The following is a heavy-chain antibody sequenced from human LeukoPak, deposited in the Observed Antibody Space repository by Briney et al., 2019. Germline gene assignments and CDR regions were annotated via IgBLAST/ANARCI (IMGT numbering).Heavy chain of an antibody. J-gene: IGHJ6*03. V-gene: IGHV3-48*04. CDR1: GFTFSRYI. Sequence: GGSLRLSCAASGFTFSRYIMNWVRQAPGKGLEWVSYISDTGSTIYYADSVEGRFTISRDNAKNSLYLQMNSLRAEDTAVYYCARDQGEWGYTYGRRGGYYYYYHMDVWGKGPTVTISS. D-gene: IGHD5-18*01. CDR3: ARDQGEWGYTYGRRGGYYYYYHMDV. CDR2: ISDTGSTI.